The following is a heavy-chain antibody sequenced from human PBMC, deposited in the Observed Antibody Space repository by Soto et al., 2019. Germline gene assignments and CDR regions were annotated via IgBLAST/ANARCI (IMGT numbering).Heavy chain of an antibody. V-gene: IGHV4-61*01. CDR1: GGSVSSGSYY. Sequence: SETLSLTCTVSGGSVSSGSYYWSWIRQPPGKGLEWIGYIYYSGSTNYNPSLKSRVTISVDTSKNQFSLKLSSVTAADTAVYYCARGSGYADSYGDYSPDRYFFYYWGQGTLVTVSS. CDR3: ARGSGYADSYGDYSPDRYFFYY. D-gene: IGHD4-17*01. CDR2: IYYSGST. J-gene: IGHJ4*02.